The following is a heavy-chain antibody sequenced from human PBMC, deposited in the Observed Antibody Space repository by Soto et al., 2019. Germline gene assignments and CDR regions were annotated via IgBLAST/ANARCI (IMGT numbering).Heavy chain of an antibody. J-gene: IGHJ6*03. V-gene: IGHV4-59*01. CDR3: ASTTIFGVVINPDYYYSYMDV. Sequence: SETLSLTCTVSGDSISSYYWSWIRQPPGKGLEWIGYIYYSGSTNYNPSLKSRVPISVDTSKNQFSLKLSSVTAADTAVYYCASTTIFGVVINPDYYYSYMDVWGKGTTVTVSS. D-gene: IGHD3-3*01. CDR2: IYYSGST. CDR1: GDSISSYY.